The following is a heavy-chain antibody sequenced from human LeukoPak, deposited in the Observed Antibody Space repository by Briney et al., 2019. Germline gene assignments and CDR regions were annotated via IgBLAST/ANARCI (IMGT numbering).Heavy chain of an antibody. D-gene: IGHD3-10*02. J-gene: IGHJ6*04. V-gene: IGHV3-48*03. CDR3: AELGITMIGGV. Sequence: GGSLRLSCAASGFTFNSYEMNWVRQAPGKGMEWVSYISSSGSTIYYADSVKGRFTISRDNAKNSLYLQMNSLRAEDTAVYYCAELGITMIGGVWGKGTTVTISS. CDR1: GFTFNSYE. CDR2: ISSSGSTI.